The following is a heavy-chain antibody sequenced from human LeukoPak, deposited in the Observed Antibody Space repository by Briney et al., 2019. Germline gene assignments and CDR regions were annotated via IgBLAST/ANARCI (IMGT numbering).Heavy chain of an antibody. CDR2: IYYSGST. CDR3: AGGYCSGGSCSFDY. Sequence: PSETLSLTCSVSGGSISSGDYYWSWIRQPPGKGLEWIGYIYYSGSTYYNPSLKSRVTISVDTSKNQFSLKLGSVTAADTAVYYCAGGYCSGGSCSFDYWGQGTLVTVSS. J-gene: IGHJ4*02. D-gene: IGHD2-15*01. V-gene: IGHV4-30-4*08. CDR1: GGSISSGDYY.